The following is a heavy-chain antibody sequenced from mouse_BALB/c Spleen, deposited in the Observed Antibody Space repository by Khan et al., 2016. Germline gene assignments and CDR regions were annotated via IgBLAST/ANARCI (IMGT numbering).Heavy chain of an antibody. V-gene: IGHV8-12*01. CDR3: AADDSFAY. CDR2: IYWDDDK. J-gene: IGHJ3*01. Sequence: QVTLKESGPGILQPSQTLSLTCSFSGFSLSTSGMGVSWIRQPSGKGLEWLTHIYWDDDKRDNPSLKSRLTISKDTSSNQVFLKITSVDTADTATYYCAADDSFAYGGQGTLVTVSA. CDR1: GFSLSTSGMG. D-gene: IGHD2-13*01.